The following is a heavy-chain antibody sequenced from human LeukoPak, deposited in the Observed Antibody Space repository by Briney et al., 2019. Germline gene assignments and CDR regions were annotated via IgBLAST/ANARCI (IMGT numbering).Heavy chain of an antibody. D-gene: IGHD6-19*01. CDR1: GFTFSSYA. J-gene: IGHJ4*02. CDR2: ISGSGGST. V-gene: IGHV3-23*01. CDR3: AKDAYLIAVAGNYFDY. Sequence: GGSLRLSCAASGFTFSSYAMSWVRQAPGEGLEWVSAISGSGGSTYYADSVKGRFTISRDNSKNTLYLQMNSLRAEDTAVYYCAKDAYLIAVAGNYFDYWGQGTLVTVSS.